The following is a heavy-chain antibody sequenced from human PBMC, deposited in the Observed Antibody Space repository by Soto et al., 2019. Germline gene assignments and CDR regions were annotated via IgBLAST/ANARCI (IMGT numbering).Heavy chain of an antibody. CDR3: ARKVEYGGDIVVVAYMDV. CDR2: IYHSGST. Sequence: QVQLQESGPGLVKPSGTLSLTCAVSSGSISSSNWWSWVRQPPGKGLEWIGEIYHSGSTNYNPSLKSRVTISVDKSKNQFSLKQSSVTAAGTAVYYCARKVEYGGDIVVVAYMDVWGKGTTVTVSS. D-gene: IGHD2-15*01. J-gene: IGHJ6*03. V-gene: IGHV4-4*02. CDR1: SGSISSSNW.